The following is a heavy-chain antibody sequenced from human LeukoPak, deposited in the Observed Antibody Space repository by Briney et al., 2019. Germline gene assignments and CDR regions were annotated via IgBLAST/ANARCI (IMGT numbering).Heavy chain of an antibody. CDR2: IYYSGST. CDR1: GGSISSSSYY. Sequence: SETLSLTCTVSGGSISSSSYYWGWIRQPPGKGLEWIGSIYYSGSTYYNPSLKSRVTISVDTSKNQFSLKLSSVTAADTAVYYCARDIRGTMVRGKWFDPWGQGTLVTVSS. V-gene: IGHV4-39*07. CDR3: ARDIRGTMVRGKWFDP. J-gene: IGHJ5*02. D-gene: IGHD3-10*01.